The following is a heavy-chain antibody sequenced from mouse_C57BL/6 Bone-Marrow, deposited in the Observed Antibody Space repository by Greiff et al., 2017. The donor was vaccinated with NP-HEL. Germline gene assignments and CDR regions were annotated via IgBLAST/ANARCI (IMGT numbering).Heavy chain of an antibody. Sequence: QVQLQQPGAELVKPGASVKMSCKASGYTFTSYWITWVKQRPGQGLEWIGDIYPGSGSTNYNEKFKSKATLTVDTSSSTAYMQLSSLTSEDSADYYCGRGRGGTAQARGFAYWGQGTLVTVSA. J-gene: IGHJ3*01. CDR2: IYPGSGST. CDR3: GRGRGGTAQARGFAY. V-gene: IGHV1-55*01. D-gene: IGHD3-2*02. CDR1: GYTFTSYW.